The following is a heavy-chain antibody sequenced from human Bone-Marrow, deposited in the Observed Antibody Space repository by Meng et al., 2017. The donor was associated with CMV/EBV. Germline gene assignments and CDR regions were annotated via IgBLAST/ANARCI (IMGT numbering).Heavy chain of an antibody. CDR3: ALRYYYDSSGYYLGPNGRGY. D-gene: IGHD3-22*01. V-gene: IGHV2-5*01. CDR2: IYWNDDK. J-gene: IGHJ4*02. Sequence: TSGVGVGSIRQPPGKALECLALIYWNDDKRYSPSLKSRLTITKDTSKNQVVLTMTNMDPMDTATYYCALRYYYDSSGYYLGPNGRGYWGQGTLVTVSS. CDR1: TSGVG.